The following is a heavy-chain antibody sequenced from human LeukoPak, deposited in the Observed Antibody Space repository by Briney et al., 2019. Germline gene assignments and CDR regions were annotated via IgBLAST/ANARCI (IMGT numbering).Heavy chain of an antibody. CDR2: IYYSGST. D-gene: IGHD6-6*01. CDR3: ARGGEYSSPEAEFEY. Sequence: PSETLSLTCTVSGGSISSGGYYWSWIRQHPGKGLEWIGYIYYSGSTYYNPSLKSRVTISVDTSKNQFSLKLSSVTAADTAVYYCARGGEYSSPEAEFEYWGQGTLVTVSS. J-gene: IGHJ4*02. V-gene: IGHV4-31*03. CDR1: GGSISSGGYY.